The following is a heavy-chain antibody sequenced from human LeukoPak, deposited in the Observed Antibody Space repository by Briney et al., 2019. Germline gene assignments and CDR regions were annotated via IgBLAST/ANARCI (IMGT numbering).Heavy chain of an antibody. J-gene: IGHJ4*02. CDR3: AGESDIVVVVAAYFDY. D-gene: IGHD2-15*01. V-gene: IGHV4-39*07. CDR1: GGSISSSSYY. Sequence: SETLSLTCTVSGGSISSSSYYWGWIRQPPGKGLEWIGSIYYSGSTYYNPSLKSRVTISVDTSKNQFSLKLSSVTAADTAVYYCAGESDIVVVVAAYFDYWGQGTLVTVSS. CDR2: IYYSGST.